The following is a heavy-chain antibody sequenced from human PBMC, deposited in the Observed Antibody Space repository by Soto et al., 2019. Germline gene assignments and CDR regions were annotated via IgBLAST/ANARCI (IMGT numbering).Heavy chain of an antibody. J-gene: IGHJ4*02. Sequence: EVQLVESGGGLVQPGGSLRLSCAASGFTFSSYSMNWVRQAPGKGLEWVSYISSSSSTIYYADSVKGRFTISRDNAKNSLYLKMNSLRDEDTAVYYCARVLFHSSGWSVDYWGQGTLVTVSS. CDR1: GFTFSSYS. V-gene: IGHV3-48*02. D-gene: IGHD6-19*01. CDR2: ISSSSSTI. CDR3: ARVLFHSSGWSVDY.